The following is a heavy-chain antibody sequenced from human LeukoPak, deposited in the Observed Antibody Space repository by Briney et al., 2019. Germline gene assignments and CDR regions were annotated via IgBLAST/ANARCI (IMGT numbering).Heavy chain of an antibody. D-gene: IGHD3-3*01. CDR2: IIPIFGTA. CDR1: GGTFSSYA. Sequence: SVKVSCTASGGTFSSYAISWVRQAPGQGLEWMGGIIPIFGTANYAQKFQGRVTITADESTSTAYMELSSLRSEDTAVYYCARSFRGDFWSGYYTGPFYWGQGTLVTVSS. CDR3: ARSFRGDFWSGYYTGPFY. V-gene: IGHV1-69*13. J-gene: IGHJ4*02.